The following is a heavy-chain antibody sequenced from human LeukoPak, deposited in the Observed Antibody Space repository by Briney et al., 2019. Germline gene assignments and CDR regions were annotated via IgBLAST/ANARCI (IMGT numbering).Heavy chain of an antibody. CDR3: ARGAAARDY. J-gene: IGHJ4*02. CDR2: INHSGST. CDR1: GGSFSGYY. V-gene: IGHV4-34*01. Sequence: SETLSLTCAVYGGSFSGYYWSWIRQPPGKGLEWIGEINHSGSTNYNPSLKSRVTISVDTSKNQFSLKLSSVTAADTAVYYCARGAAARDYWGQGTLVTVSS. D-gene: IGHD6-13*01.